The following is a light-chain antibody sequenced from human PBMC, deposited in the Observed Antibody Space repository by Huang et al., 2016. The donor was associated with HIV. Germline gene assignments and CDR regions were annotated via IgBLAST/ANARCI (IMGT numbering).Light chain of an antibody. V-gene: IGKV4-1*01. CDR3: HQYYNTRPT. CDR1: QSVFYNSNKKNY. CDR2: WAS. Sequence: DIVMTQSPDSLAVSLGERATIKCKSSQSVFYNSNKKNYLALYQQKPGQPPKQLIYWASIRESGVPDRFSGSGSGTDFTLTISSLQTEDVAVYYCHQYYNTRPTFGPGTKVEIK. J-gene: IGKJ3*01.